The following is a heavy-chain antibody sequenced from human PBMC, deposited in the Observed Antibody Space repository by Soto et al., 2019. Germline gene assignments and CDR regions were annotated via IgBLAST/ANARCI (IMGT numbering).Heavy chain of an antibody. D-gene: IGHD5-12*01. CDR2: IYHSGST. CDR1: GGSISSGGYS. J-gene: IGHJ4*02. CDR3: AAGGGLPRYY. V-gene: IGHV4-30-2*01. Sequence: QLQLQESGSGLVKPSQTLSLTCAVSGGSISSGGYSWSWIRQPPGKGLEWIGYIYHSGSTYYNPSIKSRVTLSADRSKNQFSLKLSSVTAADTAVYYCAAGGGLPRYYWGQGTLVTVSS.